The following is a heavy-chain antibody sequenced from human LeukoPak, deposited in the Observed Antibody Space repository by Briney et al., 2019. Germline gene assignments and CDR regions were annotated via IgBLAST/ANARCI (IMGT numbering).Heavy chain of an antibody. Sequence: PGGSLRLSCAASGFTVSSNYMSWVRQAPGKGLEWVSVIYSGGSTYYADSVKGRFTISRDNSKNTLYLQMNSLRAEDTAVYYCARDYYDFWSGSYFDYWGQGTLVTVSS. V-gene: IGHV3-53*01. D-gene: IGHD3-3*01. CDR3: ARDYYDFWSGSYFDY. CDR1: GFTVSSNY. J-gene: IGHJ4*02. CDR2: IYSGGST.